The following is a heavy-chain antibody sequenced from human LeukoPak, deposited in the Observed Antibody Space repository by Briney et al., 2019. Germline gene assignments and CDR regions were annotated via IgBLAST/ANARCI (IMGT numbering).Heavy chain of an antibody. Sequence: RGSLRLSCAASGFTFSSYWMSWVRQAPGKGLGWVANIKQDGSEKYYVDSVKGRFTISRDNAKNSLYLQMNSLRAEDTAVYYCARGIAARKFDYWGQGTLVTVSS. CDR3: ARGIAARKFDY. CDR2: IKQDGSEK. CDR1: GFTFSSYW. D-gene: IGHD6-6*01. V-gene: IGHV3-7*04. J-gene: IGHJ4*02.